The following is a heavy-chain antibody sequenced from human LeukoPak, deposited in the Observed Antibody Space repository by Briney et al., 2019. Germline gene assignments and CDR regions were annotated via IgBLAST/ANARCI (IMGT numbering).Heavy chain of an antibody. CDR1: GGSIINNHYY. D-gene: IGHD2-21*02. J-gene: IGHJ2*01. Sequence: SETLSLTGTASGGSIINNHYYWGWIRQPPGKGLEWIGTVFHGGRTYYNPSLASRVTISVDTANNQFSLNLRSVTAADTALYYCARHVPSALRVVVVTSVWYFDLWGRGTLVTVSS. V-gene: IGHV4-39*01. CDR2: VFHGGRT. CDR3: ARHVPSALRVVVVTSVWYFDL.